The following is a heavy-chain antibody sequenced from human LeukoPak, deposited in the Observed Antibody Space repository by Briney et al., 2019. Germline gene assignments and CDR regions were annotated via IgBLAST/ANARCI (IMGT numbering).Heavy chain of an antibody. CDR1: GFTFSSYW. CDR3: ARDDGIDSSDPTPLGY. D-gene: IGHD3-22*01. Sequence: PGGSLLLSCAASGFTFSSYWMSWVRQAPGKGLEWVANIKQDGSEKYYVASVKGRFTISRDNAKNSLYLQMNSVRAEDTAVYYCARDDGIDSSDPTPLGYWGQGTLVTVSS. J-gene: IGHJ4*02. CDR2: IKQDGSEK. V-gene: IGHV3-7*01.